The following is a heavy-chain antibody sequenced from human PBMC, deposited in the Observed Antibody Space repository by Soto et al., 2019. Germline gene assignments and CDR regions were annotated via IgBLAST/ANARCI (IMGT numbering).Heavy chain of an antibody. Sequence: EVQLLQSGAEVKKPGESLKISCKGSGYSFSTYWIGWVRQMPGKGMEWMGIIFPGDSDIRYSPSLQGQVTISADKSISTAYLQWTSLKASDSAIYYCARQEIAGATSAFDIWGQGTMVTVSS. CDR3: ARQEIAGATSAFDI. J-gene: IGHJ3*02. CDR1: GYSFSTYW. CDR2: IFPGDSDI. D-gene: IGHD1-26*01. V-gene: IGHV5-51*01.